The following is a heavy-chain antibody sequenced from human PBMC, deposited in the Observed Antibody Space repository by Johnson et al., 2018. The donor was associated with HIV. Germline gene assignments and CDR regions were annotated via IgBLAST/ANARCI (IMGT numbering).Heavy chain of an antibody. V-gene: IGHV3-30-3*01. CDR2: ISYDGSNK. CDR1: GFTFSSYA. CDR3: ASYYYVSGSYYVFGSRDAFDI. D-gene: IGHD3-10*01. Sequence: QVQLVESGGGVVQPGRSLRLSCAASGFTFSSYAMHWVRQAPGKGLEWVAVISYDGSNKYYADSVKGRFTISRDNSKNTLYLQMNSLRAEDTAVYYCASYYYVSGSYYVFGSRDAFDIWGQGTMVTVSS. J-gene: IGHJ3*02.